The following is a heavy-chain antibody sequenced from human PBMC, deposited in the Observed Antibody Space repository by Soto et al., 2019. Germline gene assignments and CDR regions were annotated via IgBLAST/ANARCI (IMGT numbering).Heavy chain of an antibody. CDR2: INAGNGNT. CDR1: GYTFTSYA. Sequence: QVQLVQSGAEVKKPGASVKVSCKASGYTFTSYAMHWVRQAPGQRLEWMGWINAGNGNTKYSQKFPGRVTITRDTPPSTAYMELSSLRSEDTAVYYCARKGVVVIDYWGQGTLVTVSS. D-gene: IGHD3-22*01. V-gene: IGHV1-3*01. J-gene: IGHJ4*02. CDR3: ARKGVVVIDY.